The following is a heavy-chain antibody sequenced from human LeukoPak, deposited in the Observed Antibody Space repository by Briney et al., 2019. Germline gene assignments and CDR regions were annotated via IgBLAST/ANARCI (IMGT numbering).Heavy chain of an antibody. J-gene: IGHJ5*02. V-gene: IGHV3-74*01. D-gene: IGHD3-22*01. CDR3: ARVLSGSWDWFDP. Sequence: GGSLRLSCAASKFTFSSYWMHWVRQAPGKGLVWVSRIKTDGSTTNYADFAKGRFTISRDNAKNTLYLQMNSLRAEDTAVYYCARVLSGSWDWFDPWGQGTLVTVSS. CDR2: IKTDGSTT. CDR1: KFTFSSYW.